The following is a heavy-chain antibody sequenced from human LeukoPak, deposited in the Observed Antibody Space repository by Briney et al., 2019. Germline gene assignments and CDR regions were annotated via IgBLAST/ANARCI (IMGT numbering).Heavy chain of an antibody. V-gene: IGHV3-30-3*01. CDR2: ISYDGSNK. Sequence: PGRSLRLSCAASGFTFSSYAMHWVRQAPGKGLEWVAVISYDGSNKYYADSVKGRFTISRDNSKNTLYLQMNSLRAEDTAVYYCARDGGSSGWHGEALDYWGQGTLVTVSS. CDR1: GFTFSSYA. D-gene: IGHD6-19*01. CDR3: ARDGGSSGWHGEALDY. J-gene: IGHJ4*02.